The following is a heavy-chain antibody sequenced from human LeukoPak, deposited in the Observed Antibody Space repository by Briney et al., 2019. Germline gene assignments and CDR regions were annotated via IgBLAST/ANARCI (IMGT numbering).Heavy chain of an antibody. CDR2: MYLSGTT. CDR3: AGLVGRYSSGLYYYYFDY. Sequence: SETLSLTCTVSGVSISRGGYFWGWIRQHPGKGLEWIGEMYLSGTTHSNPSVKSRVTISIDKSKNQFFLNLSSVTAADTAVYYCAGLVGRYSSGLYYYYFDYWGQGTLVTVSS. CDR1: GVSISRGGYF. D-gene: IGHD3-22*01. V-gene: IGHV4-39*07. J-gene: IGHJ4*02.